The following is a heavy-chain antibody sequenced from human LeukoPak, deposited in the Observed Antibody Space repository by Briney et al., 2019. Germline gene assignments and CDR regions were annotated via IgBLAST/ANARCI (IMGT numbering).Heavy chain of an antibody. CDR3: ATDRYTSSWPRTDY. CDR1: GLTFSSYP. J-gene: IGHJ4*02. D-gene: IGHD6-13*01. Sequence: PGGSLRLSCAASGLTFSSYPMHWVRQVPGKGLEWVAVISYDGSKKFYADSVKGRFTISRDNSRNTLYLHINSLRAEDTAVYYCATDRYTSSWPRTDYWGQGTLVTVSS. V-gene: IGHV3-30-3*01. CDR2: ISYDGSKK.